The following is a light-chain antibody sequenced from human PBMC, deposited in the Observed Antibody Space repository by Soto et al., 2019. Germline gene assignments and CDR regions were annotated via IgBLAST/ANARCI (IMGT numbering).Light chain of an antibody. CDR1: QSVSSY. CDR2: DAS. V-gene: IGKV3-11*01. J-gene: IGKJ1*01. Sequence: EIVLTQSPATLSLSPGERATLSCRASQSVSSYLAWYQQKPGQAPRLLIYDASNRATGIPARFSGGGSGTDFTLTISSLEPEDFAVYYCQQRSNWPGTFGQGTKMDIK. CDR3: QQRSNWPGT.